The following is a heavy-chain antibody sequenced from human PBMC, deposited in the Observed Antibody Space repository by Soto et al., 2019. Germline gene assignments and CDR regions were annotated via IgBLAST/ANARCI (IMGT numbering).Heavy chain of an antibody. CDR1: GFPFSTVA. CDR3: AKLLYYYDSSAANFAFDI. D-gene: IGHD3-22*01. V-gene: IGHV3-23*01. CDR2: ISDNGSNK. J-gene: IGHJ3*02. Sequence: RLSCVASGFPFSTVAMPWVRQAPGKGLEWVSSISDNGSNKDYADSVKGRFTISRDNSKNTLYLQMNSLKAEDTAVYHCAKLLYYYDSSAANFAFDIWGQGTMVTVSS.